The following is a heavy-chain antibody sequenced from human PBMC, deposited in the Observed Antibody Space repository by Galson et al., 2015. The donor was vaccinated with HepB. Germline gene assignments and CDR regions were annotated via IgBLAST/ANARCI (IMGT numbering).Heavy chain of an antibody. V-gene: IGHV3-30*09. CDR1: GFTFSSYA. CDR3: ARDLAVGYYYYGMDV. J-gene: IGHJ6*02. CDR2: ISYDGSNK. Sequence: SLRLSCAASGFTFSSYAMHWVRQAPGKGLEWVAVISYDGSNKYYADSVKGRFAISRDNSKNTQYLQMNSLRAEDTAVYYCARDLAVGYYYYGMDVWGQGTTVTVSS.